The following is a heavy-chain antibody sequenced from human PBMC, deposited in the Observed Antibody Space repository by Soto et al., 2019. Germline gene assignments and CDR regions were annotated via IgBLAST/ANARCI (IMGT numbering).Heavy chain of an antibody. D-gene: IGHD3-22*01. CDR2: VYYTGST. Sequence: SKTLSLTCTVSGDSISTFYWGWMRQSPGKELEWTGYVYYTGSTNYNPSLKSRVTISVDRSKNQFSLKLTSANAADTAVYYCARGRTVRNYADDSSDYFYFFDYWGQGTQVTVSS. J-gene: IGHJ4*02. CDR3: ARGRTVRNYADDSSDYFYFFDY. V-gene: IGHV4-59*01. CDR1: GDSISTFY.